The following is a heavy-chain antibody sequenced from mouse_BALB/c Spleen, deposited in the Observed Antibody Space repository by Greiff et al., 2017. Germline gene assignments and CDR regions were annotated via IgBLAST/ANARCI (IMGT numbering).Heavy chain of an antibody. CDR2: INPYNGDT. J-gene: IGHJ2*01. Sequence: VQLQQSGPELVQPGASVKISCKASGYSFTGYFMNWVRQSHGKSLEWIGRINPYNGDTFSNQKVKGKATLTVDKATSTGHMELRILASEDSAVYYCASEGVITTYYFDYWGQGTTLTVSS. D-gene: IGHD2-4*01. V-gene: IGHV1-20*02. CDR1: GYSFTGYF. CDR3: ASEGVITTYYFDY.